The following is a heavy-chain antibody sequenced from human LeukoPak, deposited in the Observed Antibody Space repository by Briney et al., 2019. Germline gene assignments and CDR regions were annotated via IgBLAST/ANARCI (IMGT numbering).Heavy chain of an antibody. CDR3: ARGGVNYKIAGP. V-gene: IGHV4-59*01. Sequence: TSETLSLTCTVSGGSITSYYWSWIRQPPGKGLEWIGYIYYSGSTNYNPSLKGRVTISVDTSKNQFSLKLSSVTAADTAVYYCARGGVNYKIAGPWGQGALVTVSS. CDR1: GGSITSYY. J-gene: IGHJ5*02. D-gene: IGHD3-10*01. CDR2: IYYSGST.